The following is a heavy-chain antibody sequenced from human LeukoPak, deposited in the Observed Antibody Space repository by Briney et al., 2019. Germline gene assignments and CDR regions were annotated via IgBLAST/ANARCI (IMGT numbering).Heavy chain of an antibody. CDR2: IWYDGSNK. CDR1: GFTFSSYG. D-gene: IGHD1-7*01. Sequence: GGSLRLSCAASGFTFSSYGMHWVRQAPGKGLEWVAVIWYDGSNKYYADSVKGRFTISRDNSKNTLYLQTNSLRAEDTAVYYCARVGNWNFMESHYFDYWGQGTLVTVSS. V-gene: IGHV3-33*01. J-gene: IGHJ4*02. CDR3: ARVGNWNFMESHYFDY.